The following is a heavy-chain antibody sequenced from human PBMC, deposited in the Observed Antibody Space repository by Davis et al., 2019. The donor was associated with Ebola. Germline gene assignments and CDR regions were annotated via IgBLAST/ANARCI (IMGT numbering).Heavy chain of an antibody. J-gene: IGHJ5*02. CDR1: GFTFNNAW. D-gene: IGHD5-12*01. Sequence: MPGGSLRLSCVASGFTFNNAWMSWIRQPPGKGLEWIGEINHSGSTNYNPSLKSRVTISVDTSKNQFSLKLSSVTAADTAVYYCARDRGYSVLWFDPWGQGTLVTVSS. CDR3: ARDRGYSVLWFDP. CDR2: INHSGST. V-gene: IGHV4-34*01.